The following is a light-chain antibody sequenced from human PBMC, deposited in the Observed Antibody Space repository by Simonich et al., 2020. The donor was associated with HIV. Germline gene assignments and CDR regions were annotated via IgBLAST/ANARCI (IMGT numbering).Light chain of an antibody. V-gene: IGKV3-15*01. CDR2: GAS. CDR1: QRVSSN. CDR3: QQYNNWPLT. Sequence: EIVMTQSPATLSVSPGERATLSCRASQRVSSNLAWYQQKPGQAPRLLIYGASTRATAIPASFSGSGSGTEFTLTISSLQAEDVAVYYCQQYNNWPLTFGQGTRLEIK. J-gene: IGKJ5*01.